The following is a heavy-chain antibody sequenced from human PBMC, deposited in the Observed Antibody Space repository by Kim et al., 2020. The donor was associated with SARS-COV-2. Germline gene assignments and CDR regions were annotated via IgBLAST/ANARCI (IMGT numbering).Heavy chain of an antibody. J-gene: IGHJ6*01. CDR2: IYNGGST. Sequence: GGSLRLSCAASGFTFSTYDMSWVRQAPGKGLEWVAVIYNGGSTYYEDAVKGGFTISRDNTKNKLYFQMSSLRAEDTAVFYCAAKVRGRRNQSLYYCGDV. V-gene: IGHV3-66*01. CDR3: AAKVRGRRNQSLYYCGDV. CDR1: GFTFSTYD. D-gene: IGHD3-10*01.